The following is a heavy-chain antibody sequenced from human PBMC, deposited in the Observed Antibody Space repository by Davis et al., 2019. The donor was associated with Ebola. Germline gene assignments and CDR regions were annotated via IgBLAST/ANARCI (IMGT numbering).Heavy chain of an antibody. CDR2: ISSSGSNI. CDR1: GFTFSDYY. CDR3: ARGPRWGGEVYNDY. D-gene: IGHD2-21*01. Sequence: GESLKISCAASGFTFSDYYMSWIRQAPGKGLEWVSYISSSGSNIYYADSVKGRFTISRDNAKNSLYLQMNSLRAEDTAVYYCARGPRWGGEVYNDYWGQGTLVTVSS. V-gene: IGHV3-11*04. J-gene: IGHJ4*02.